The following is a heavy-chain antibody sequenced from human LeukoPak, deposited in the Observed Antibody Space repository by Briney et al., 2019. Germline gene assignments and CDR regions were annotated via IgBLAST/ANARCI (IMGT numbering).Heavy chain of an antibody. CDR1: GFTFSSYG. D-gene: IGHD3-22*01. Sequence: PGRSLRLSCTASGFTFSSYGMHWVRQAPGKGLEWVAVISFDGTYENYADSVKGRFSLSRDNSKNTLYLQMNSLSADDTAVYYCARKLLYYDRSGPSFDYWGQGTLVTVSS. CDR3: ARKLLYYDRSGPSFDY. V-gene: IGHV3-33*05. J-gene: IGHJ4*02. CDR2: ISFDGTYE.